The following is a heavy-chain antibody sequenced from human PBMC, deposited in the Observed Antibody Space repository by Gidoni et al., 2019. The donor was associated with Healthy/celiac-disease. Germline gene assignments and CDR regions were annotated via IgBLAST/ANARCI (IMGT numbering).Heavy chain of an antibody. J-gene: IGHJ3*02. CDR2: IRSKANSYAT. CDR3: TRGYGDTDAFDI. D-gene: IGHD4-17*01. V-gene: IGHV3-73*01. Sequence: EVQLVVSGGGLVQPGGSLKLSCAASGLTFSGSAMHWVRQASGKGLEWVGRIRSKANSYATAYAASVKGRFTISRDDSKNTAYLQMNSLKTEDTAVYYCTRGYGDTDAFDIWGQETMVTVSS. CDR1: GLTFSGSA.